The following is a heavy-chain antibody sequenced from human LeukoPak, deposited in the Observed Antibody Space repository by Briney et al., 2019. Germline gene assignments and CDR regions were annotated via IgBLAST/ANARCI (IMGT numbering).Heavy chain of an antibody. CDR3: ARGLPNCSGSSCYYYYYYMDV. CDR2: INHSGST. Sequence: PSETLSLTCAVYGGSFSGYYWSWIRQPPGKGLEWIGEINHSGSTNHNPSLKSRVTISVDTSKNQFSLKLSSVTAADTAVYYCARGLPNCSGSSCYYYYYYMDVWGKGTTVTVSS. V-gene: IGHV4-34*01. J-gene: IGHJ6*03. CDR1: GGSFSGYY. D-gene: IGHD2-15*01.